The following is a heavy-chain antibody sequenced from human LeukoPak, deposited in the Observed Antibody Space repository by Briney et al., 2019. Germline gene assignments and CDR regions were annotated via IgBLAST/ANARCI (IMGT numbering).Heavy chain of an antibody. V-gene: IGHV3-9*01. CDR2: INDNGDMT. Sequence: GRSLRLSCAAYEFSFDAFAMTWVRQAPGRGLEWVSSINDNGDMTDYADSVKGRFTISRDNAKKYVSLEINSLRSEDTAIYFCAKAKRPWQWLGGFDPWGQGTLVIVSS. D-gene: IGHD6-19*01. J-gene: IGHJ5*02. CDR3: AKAKRPWQWLGGFDP. CDR1: EFSFDAFA.